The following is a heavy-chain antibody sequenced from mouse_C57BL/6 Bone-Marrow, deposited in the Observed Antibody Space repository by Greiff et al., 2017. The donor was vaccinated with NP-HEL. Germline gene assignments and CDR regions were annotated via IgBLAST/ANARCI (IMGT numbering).Heavy chain of an antibody. J-gene: IGHJ4*01. CDR3: ARHEGPWYGSSYAMDY. V-gene: IGHV1-62-2*01. CDR1: GYTFTEYT. Sequence: VKLMESGAELVKPGASVKLSCKASGYTFTEYTIHWVKQRSGQGLEWIGWFYPGSGSIKYNEKFKDKATLTADKSSSTVYMELSRLTSEDSAVYFCARHEGPWYGSSYAMDYWGQGTSVTVSS. CDR2: FYPGSGSI. D-gene: IGHD1-1*01.